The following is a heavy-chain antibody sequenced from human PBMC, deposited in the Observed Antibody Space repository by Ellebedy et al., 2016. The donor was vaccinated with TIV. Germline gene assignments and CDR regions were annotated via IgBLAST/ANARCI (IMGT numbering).Heavy chain of an antibody. Sequence: GGSLRLXXAASGFTIDDYAMHWVRQVPGGGLEWVSGISWNSGLKHYADSVKGRFTISRDNAKNSVYLQVNSLRGEDTALYYCAKEFRPKYCYYGMDVWGQGTTVTVSS. CDR3: AKEFRPKYCYYGMDV. CDR1: GFTIDDYA. J-gene: IGHJ6*02. CDR2: ISWNSGLK. D-gene: IGHD2-15*01. V-gene: IGHV3-9*01.